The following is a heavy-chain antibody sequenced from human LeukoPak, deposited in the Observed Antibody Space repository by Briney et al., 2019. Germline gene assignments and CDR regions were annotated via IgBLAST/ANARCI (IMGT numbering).Heavy chain of an antibody. D-gene: IGHD3-3*01. CDR2: IYYSGST. CDR1: GGSISSYY. V-gene: IGHV4-59*08. Sequence: SETLSLTCTVSGGSISSYYWSWIRQPPGKGLEWIGYIYYSGSTNYNPSLKSRVTISVDTSKNQFSLKLSSVTAADTAVYYCATSITIFGVVIIGYFDYWGQGTLVTVSS. CDR3: ATSITIFGVVIIGYFDY. J-gene: IGHJ4*02.